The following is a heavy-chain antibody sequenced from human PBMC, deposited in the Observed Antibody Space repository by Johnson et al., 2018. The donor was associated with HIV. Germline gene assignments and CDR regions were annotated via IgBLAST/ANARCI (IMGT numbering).Heavy chain of an antibody. Sequence: VQLVESGGGLVQPGRSLSLSCAASGFTFDDFAMHLLRQAPGKGLEWVSGISWHRGSIGYAESVKGRFPISRDNAKNSLDLQMNSRRAEDTAVYYCAREIGGSYYRDAVDIWGQGTMVTVSS. D-gene: IGHD1-26*01. CDR1: GFTFDDFA. CDR3: AREIGGSYYRDAVDI. J-gene: IGHJ3*02. V-gene: IGHV3-9*01. CDR2: ISWHRGSI.